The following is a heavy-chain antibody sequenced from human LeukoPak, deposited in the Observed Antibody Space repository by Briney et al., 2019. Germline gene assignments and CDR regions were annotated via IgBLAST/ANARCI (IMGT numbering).Heavy chain of an antibody. CDR1: GGSISSSSYY. CDR3: ARERNYDILTGYEEGVGY. Sequence: SETLSLTCTVSGGSISSSSYYWGWIRQPPGKGLEWIGSIYYSGSTYYNPSLKSRVTISVDTSKNQFSLKLSSVTAADTAVYYCARERNYDILTGYEEGVGYWGQGTLVTVSS. V-gene: IGHV4-39*07. CDR2: IYYSGST. D-gene: IGHD3-9*01. J-gene: IGHJ4*02.